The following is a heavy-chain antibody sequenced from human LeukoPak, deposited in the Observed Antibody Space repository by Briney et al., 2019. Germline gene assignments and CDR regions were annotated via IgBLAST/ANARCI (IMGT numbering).Heavy chain of an antibody. CDR1: GGSISSYY. Sequence: PSETLSLTCTVSGGSISSYYWSWIRQPPGKGLEWIGYIYYSGSTNYNPSLKSRVTISVDTSKNQFSLKLSSATAADTAVYYCATYSSSWFVGAFDIWGQGTMVTVSS. D-gene: IGHD6-13*01. CDR2: IYYSGST. CDR3: ATYSSSWFVGAFDI. J-gene: IGHJ3*02. V-gene: IGHV4-59*01.